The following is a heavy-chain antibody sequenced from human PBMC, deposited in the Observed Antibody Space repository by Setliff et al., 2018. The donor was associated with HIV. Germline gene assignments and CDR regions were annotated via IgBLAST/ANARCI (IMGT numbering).Heavy chain of an antibody. CDR2: VSHSGST. Sequence: SETLSLTCAVNGGSFSGYYWAWIRQPPGKGLEWIGEVSHSGSTDYNSSFKSRVTISIDTSKNQFSLRLRSVTAADTAVYFCARVGDRRGYRFRNHFDYWGQGALVTVSS. V-gene: IGHV4-34*01. CDR1: GGSFSGYY. J-gene: IGHJ4*02. D-gene: IGHD3-16*02. CDR3: ARVGDRRGYRFRNHFDY.